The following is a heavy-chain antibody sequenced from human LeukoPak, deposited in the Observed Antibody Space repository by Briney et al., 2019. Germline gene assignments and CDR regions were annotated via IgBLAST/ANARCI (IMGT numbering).Heavy chain of an antibody. CDR1: GYTFTTYF. D-gene: IGHD3-22*01. Sequence: ASVKVSCKASGYTFTTYFMHWVRQAPGQGLEWMGIIKPSGGSANFAQKFQGRVAMTRDTSTSTFYMELSSLRSEDTAVYYCARGVSYDISDYYLDYWGQGTLVTVSS. J-gene: IGHJ4*02. V-gene: IGHV1-46*01. CDR3: ARGVSYDISDYYLDY. CDR2: IKPSGGSA.